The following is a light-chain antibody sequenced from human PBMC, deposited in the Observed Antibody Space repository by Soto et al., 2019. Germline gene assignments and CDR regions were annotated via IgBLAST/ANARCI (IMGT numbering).Light chain of an antibody. V-gene: IGLV2-23*01. CDR1: SSDIGSSDL. Sequence: QSVLTQPASVSGPLGQSIVISCTGSSSDIGSSDLVSWYQQYPGKAPKVVIFEGTKRPSGVSNRFSGSKSGNTASLTISGLQTEDEADYYCCSYAGSRTYVFGAGTKLTVL. CDR2: EGT. J-gene: IGLJ1*01. CDR3: CSYAGSRTYV.